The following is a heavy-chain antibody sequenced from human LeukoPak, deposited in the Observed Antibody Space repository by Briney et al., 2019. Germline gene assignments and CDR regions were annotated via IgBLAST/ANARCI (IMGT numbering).Heavy chain of an antibody. J-gene: IGHJ4*02. V-gene: IGHV3-9*01. CDR2: ISWSSGSI. D-gene: IGHD3-16*01. CDR3: AKAKGGGGSYVDY. CDR1: GFTFDDYA. Sequence: GGSLRLSCAASGFTFDDYAMHWVRQAPGKGLEWVSGISWSSGSIGYADSVKGRFTISRDNAKNSLYLQMNSLRAEDTALYYCAKAKGGGGSYVDYWGQGTLVTVSS.